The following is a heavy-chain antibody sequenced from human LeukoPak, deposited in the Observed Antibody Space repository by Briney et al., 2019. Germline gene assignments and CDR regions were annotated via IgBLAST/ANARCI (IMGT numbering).Heavy chain of an antibody. V-gene: IGHV3-23*01. J-gene: IGHJ4*02. CDR1: GFSFSSYV. CDR2: IDVSHTT. CDR3: ARDADYGGDSLGYFDY. Sequence: PGGSLRLSCVASGFSFSSYVMRWVRQAPGKGLGWVSSIDVSHTTYYAASVKGRFTISRDNSKNTLYLQMNSLRAEDTAVYYCARDADYGGDSLGYFDYWGQGTLVTVSS. D-gene: IGHD4-23*01.